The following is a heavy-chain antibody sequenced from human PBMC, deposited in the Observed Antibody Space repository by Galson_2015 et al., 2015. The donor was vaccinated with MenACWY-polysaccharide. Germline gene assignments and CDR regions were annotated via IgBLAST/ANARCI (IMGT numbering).Heavy chain of an antibody. CDR1: GFTFSSYS. D-gene: IGHD1-26*01. CDR2: ISGSGGST. CDR3: AKDLRVGATAGSELDF. Sequence: SLRLSCAASGFTFSSYSMSWVRQAPGKGLEWVSSISGSGGSTFYADSVKGRFTISRDNSKITLSLQVNSLRAEDTAKYYCAKDLRVGATAGSELDFWGQGTLVTVSS. J-gene: IGHJ4*02. V-gene: IGHV3-23*01.